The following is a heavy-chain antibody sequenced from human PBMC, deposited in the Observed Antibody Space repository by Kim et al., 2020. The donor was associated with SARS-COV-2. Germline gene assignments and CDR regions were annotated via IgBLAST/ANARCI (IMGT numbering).Heavy chain of an antibody. CDR1: GFTFSSYG. V-gene: IGHV3-30*18. CDR3: AKERSSGWYGSDY. Sequence: PGGSLRLSCAASGFTFSSYGMHWVRQAPGKGLEWVAVISYDGSNKYYADSVKGRFTISRDNSKNTLYLQMNSLRAEDTAVYYCAKERSSGWYGSDYWGQGTLVTVSS. D-gene: IGHD6-19*01. CDR2: ISYDGSNK. J-gene: IGHJ4*02.